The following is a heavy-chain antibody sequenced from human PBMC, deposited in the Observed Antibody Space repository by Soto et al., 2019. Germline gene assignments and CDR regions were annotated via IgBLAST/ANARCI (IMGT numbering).Heavy chain of an antibody. V-gene: IGHV3-7*03. CDR3: ARYFRGSGRYFFDY. CDR2: INQDGGGT. CDR1: GFTFSSSF. D-gene: IGHD6-19*01. J-gene: IGHJ4*02. Sequence: EVQLVESGGALVQPGGSLRLSCVASGFTFSSSFMGWVRQAPGKGLESVANINQDGGGTYYVDSVEGRFTISRDNAKDSLYLQMNSLRGEDTAVYYCARYFRGSGRYFFDYWGQGTLVTVSS.